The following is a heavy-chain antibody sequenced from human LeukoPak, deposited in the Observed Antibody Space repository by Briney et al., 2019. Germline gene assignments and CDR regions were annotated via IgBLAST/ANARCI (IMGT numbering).Heavy chain of an antibody. J-gene: IGHJ4*02. D-gene: IGHD2-15*01. CDR2: IYYSGST. CDR1: GGSISSYY. CDR3: ARHLGYCSGGSCYFDY. V-gene: IGHV4-59*08. Sequence: TSETLSLTCPVSGGSISSYYWSWIRQPPGKGLEWIGYIYYSGSTNYNPSLKSRVTISVDTSKDQFSLKLSSVTAADTAVYYCARHLGYCSGGSCYFDYWGQGTLVTVSS.